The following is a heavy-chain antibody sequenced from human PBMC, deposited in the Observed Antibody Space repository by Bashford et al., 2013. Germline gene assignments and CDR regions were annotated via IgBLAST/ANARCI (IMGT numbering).Heavy chain of an antibody. V-gene: IGHV1-18*04. D-gene: IGHD2-21*02. CDR1: GYTFADYY. Sequence: ASVKVSCKASGYTFADYYVHWVRQAPGQGLEWMGWISAYNGNTNYAQKLQGRVTMTTDTSTSTAYMELRSLRSDDTAVYYCARDTHEVTADYWGQGTLVTVSS. CDR2: ISAYNGNT. J-gene: IGHJ4*02. CDR3: ARDTHEVTADY.